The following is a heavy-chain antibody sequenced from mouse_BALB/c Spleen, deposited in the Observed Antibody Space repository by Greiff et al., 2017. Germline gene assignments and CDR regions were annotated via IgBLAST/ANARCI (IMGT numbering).Heavy chain of an antibody. V-gene: IGHV1-12*01. CDR1: GYTFTSYN. D-gene: IGHD1-1*01. J-gene: IGHJ3*01. CDR3: ASGITTPFAY. CDR2: IYPGNGDT. Sequence: QVQLQQPGAELVKPGASVKMSCKASGYTFTSYNMHWVKQTPGQGLEWIGAIYPGNGDTSYNQKFKGKATLTADKSSSTAYMQLSSLTSEDSAVYYCASGITTPFAYWGQGTLVTVSA.